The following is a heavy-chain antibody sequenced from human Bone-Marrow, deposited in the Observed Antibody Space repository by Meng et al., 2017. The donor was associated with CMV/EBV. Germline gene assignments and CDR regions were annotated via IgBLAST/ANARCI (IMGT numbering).Heavy chain of an antibody. CDR1: GDSISGDQW. J-gene: IGHJ4*02. CDR2: IHQSGST. Sequence: VSGDSISGDQWWTWIRQPPGKGLEWIGEIHQSGSTNYNPSLKSRVTISVDKSKNQFSLKLNSVTAADTAVYYCARRPYYDSTGYFYNWGQGTLVTVSS. D-gene: IGHD3-22*01. CDR3: ARRPYYDSTGYFYN. V-gene: IGHV4-4*02.